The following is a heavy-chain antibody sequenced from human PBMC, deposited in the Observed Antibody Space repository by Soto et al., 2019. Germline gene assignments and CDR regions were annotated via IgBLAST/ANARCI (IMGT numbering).Heavy chain of an antibody. CDR3: AKDRTGSNHYYGMDV. CDR1: GFTFSSYA. CDR2: ISGSGTGT. V-gene: IGHV3-23*01. Sequence: ESGGGLVQPGGSLRLSCEGSGFTFSSYALSWVRLRPGRGLEWVAWISGSGTGTNTADSVKGRFTITRDNSKTTVYLQMTSLTVEDTAVYYCAKDRTGSNHYYGMDVWGQGTTVTVSS. D-gene: IGHD1-26*01. J-gene: IGHJ6*02.